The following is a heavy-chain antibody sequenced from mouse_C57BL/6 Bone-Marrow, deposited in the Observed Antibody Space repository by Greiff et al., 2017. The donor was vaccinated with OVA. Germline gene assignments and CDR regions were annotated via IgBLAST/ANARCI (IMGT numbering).Heavy chain of an antibody. D-gene: IGHD1-1*01. Sequence: EVQLVESGGDLVKPGGSLKLSCAASGFTFSSYGMSWVRQTPDKRLEWVATISSGGSYTYYPDSVKGRFTISRDNAKNTLYLQMSCLKSEDTAMYYCARHYGSSWGDAMDYWGQGTSVTVSS. J-gene: IGHJ4*01. CDR3: ARHYGSSWGDAMDY. V-gene: IGHV5-6*01. CDR2: ISSGGSYT. CDR1: GFTFSSYG.